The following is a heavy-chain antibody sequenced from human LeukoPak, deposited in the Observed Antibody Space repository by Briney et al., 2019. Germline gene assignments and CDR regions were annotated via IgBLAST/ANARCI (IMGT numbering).Heavy chain of an antibody. V-gene: IGHV3-48*03. D-gene: IGHD5-12*01. CDR3: ARRGGYGDY. CDR2: ISSSGSTI. Sequence: PGGSLRLSCAASGFTFSSYEMNWVRQAPGKGLEWVSYISSSGSTIYYADSVKGRFTISRDNAKNSLHLQMNSLRVEDTAVYYCARRGGYGDYWGQGTLVTVSS. CDR1: GFTFSSYE. J-gene: IGHJ4*02.